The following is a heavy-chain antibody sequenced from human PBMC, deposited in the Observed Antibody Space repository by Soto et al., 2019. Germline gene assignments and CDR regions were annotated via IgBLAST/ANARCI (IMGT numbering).Heavy chain of an antibody. V-gene: IGHV4-59*08. J-gene: IGHJ6*03. CDR2: IYYSGNT. CDR1: GGSISSYY. Sequence: SETLSLTCTVSGGSISSYYWSWIRQPPGKGLEWIGYIYYSGNTNYNPSLKSRVTISVDASKNQFSLKLSSVTAADTAVYYCARVLRERSGFTGSLDYYYYYYMDVWGKRTTVTVSS. CDR3: ARVLRERSGFTGSLDYYYYYYMDV. D-gene: IGHD3-9*01.